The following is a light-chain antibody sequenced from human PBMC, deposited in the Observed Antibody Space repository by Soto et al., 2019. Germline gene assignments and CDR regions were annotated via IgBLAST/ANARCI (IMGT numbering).Light chain of an antibody. CDR1: QSISSW. CDR2: DAS. CDR3: QQYNSYPWT. Sequence: DIQMTQSHSTLSASVGDRVTITCRASQSISSWLAWYQQKPGKAPKLLIYDASSLESGVPSRFSGSGSGTEFTLTISSLQPDDFATYHCQQYNSYPWTFGQGTKVEIK. J-gene: IGKJ1*01. V-gene: IGKV1-5*01.